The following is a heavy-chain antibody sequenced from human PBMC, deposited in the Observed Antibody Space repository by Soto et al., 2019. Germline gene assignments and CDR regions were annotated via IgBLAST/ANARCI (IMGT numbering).Heavy chain of an antibody. CDR3: ASPARSYFGDGFDI. CDR1: GYSFTSYA. Sequence: QVQLVQSGAEVKKPGASVKVSCKASGYSFTSYAMHWVRQAPGQRLEWMGWINAGNGNTKYSQKFQGRVAITRDTSASTAYRELSSLRSEDTAVYYCASPARSYFGDGFDIWGQGTMVTVCS. J-gene: IGHJ3*02. V-gene: IGHV1-3*01. D-gene: IGHD2-21*01. CDR2: INAGNGNT.